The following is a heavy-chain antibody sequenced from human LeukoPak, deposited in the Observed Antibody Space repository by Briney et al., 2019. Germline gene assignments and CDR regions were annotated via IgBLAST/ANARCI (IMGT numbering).Heavy chain of an antibody. CDR3: VRGTPTPGMDY. J-gene: IGHJ4*02. Sequence: GASVKVSCKASGYPFSAHFLNWVRLAPGQGLEWMGNIDTTTGNPRYAQDFTGRFVFSLDTSVSTAYLQITSLKADDTAAYYCVRGTPTPGMDYWGQGTQVTVSS. CDR1: GYPFSAHF. D-gene: IGHD3-10*01. V-gene: IGHV7-4-1*02. CDR2: IDTTTGNP.